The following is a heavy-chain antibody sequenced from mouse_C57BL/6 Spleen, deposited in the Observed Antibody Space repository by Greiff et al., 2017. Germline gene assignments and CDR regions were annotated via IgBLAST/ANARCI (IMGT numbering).Heavy chain of an antibody. J-gene: IGHJ3*01. Sequence: EVQLLQSGPELVKPGASVKISCKASGYTFTDYYMNWVQQSHGKSLEWIGDINPNNGGTSYNQTFKGQATLTVDKSSSTAFMELRSLTSEDSAVYYCARRGYYDYDAWFAYWGQGTLVTVSA. CDR1: GYTFTDYY. CDR2: INPNNGGT. D-gene: IGHD2-4*01. CDR3: ARRGYYDYDAWFAY. V-gene: IGHV1-26*01.